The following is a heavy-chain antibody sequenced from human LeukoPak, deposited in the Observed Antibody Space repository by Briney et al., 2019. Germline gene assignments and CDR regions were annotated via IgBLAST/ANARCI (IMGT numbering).Heavy chain of an antibody. CDR3: ARDRGQYY. D-gene: IGHD2/OR15-2a*01. J-gene: IGHJ4*02. CDR1: GFTLSSYA. Sequence: GGSLRLSCAAPGFTLSSYAMHWVRQAPGKGLEWVAVISYDGGNKYYADSVKGRFTISRDNSKNTLYLQMNSLSAEDTAVYYCARDRGQYYWGQGTLVTVSS. CDR2: ISYDGGNK. V-gene: IGHV3-30*04.